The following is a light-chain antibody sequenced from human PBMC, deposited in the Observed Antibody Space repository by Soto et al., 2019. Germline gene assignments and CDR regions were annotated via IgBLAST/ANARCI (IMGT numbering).Light chain of an antibody. Sequence: QSVLTQPASVSGSPGQAITISCTGTSSDVGGYNYVSWYQQHPGKAPKLMIYEVRNRPSGVSNRFSGSKSGNTASLTISGLQAEDEADYYCSSYTSNSALDVFGSGTKLTVL. CDR3: SSYTSNSALDV. CDR2: EVR. J-gene: IGLJ1*01. V-gene: IGLV2-14*01. CDR1: SSDVGGYNY.